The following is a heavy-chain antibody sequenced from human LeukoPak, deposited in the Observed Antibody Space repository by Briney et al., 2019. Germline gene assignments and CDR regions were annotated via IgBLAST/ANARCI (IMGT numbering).Heavy chain of an antibody. J-gene: IGHJ5*02. CDR1: GGSISSNS. CDR2: IYHSGST. Sequence: PSETLSLTCTVSGGSISSNSWSWIRQTPGKGLEWIGYIYHSGSTNYNPSLKSRVTMSVDTSKKQFSLKLSSVTAADTAVYYCAGDGVPASGNYVLNPGGQGIWSPSPQ. V-gene: IGHV4-59*01. CDR3: AGDGVPASGNYVLNP. D-gene: IGHD4-11*01.